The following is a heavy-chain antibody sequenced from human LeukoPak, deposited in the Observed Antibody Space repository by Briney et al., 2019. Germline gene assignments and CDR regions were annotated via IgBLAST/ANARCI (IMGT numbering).Heavy chain of an antibody. CDR3: ARDGLLAARPIDY. Sequence: GGSLRLSCAASGFTFSSYGMSWVRQAPGKGLEWVSAISGSGGSTYYADSVKGRFTISGDNSKNTLYLQMNSLRAEDTAVYYCARDGLLAARPIDYWGQGTLVTVSS. D-gene: IGHD6-6*01. V-gene: IGHV3-23*01. J-gene: IGHJ4*02. CDR1: GFTFSSYG. CDR2: ISGSGGST.